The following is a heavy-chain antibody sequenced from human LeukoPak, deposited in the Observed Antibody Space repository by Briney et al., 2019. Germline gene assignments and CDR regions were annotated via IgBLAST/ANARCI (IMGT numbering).Heavy chain of an antibody. CDR2: VSDSGTT. J-gene: IGHJ4*02. Sequence: SETLSLTCTVSGGSISSYYWSWIRQPPGKGLEWFGYVSDSGTTNYNPSLKSRVTISVDTSKNQFSLKLSSVTAADTAVYYCARRWLREFDYWGQGTLVTVSS. D-gene: IGHD5-12*01. CDR3: ARRWLREFDY. V-gene: IGHV4-59*12. CDR1: GGSISSYY.